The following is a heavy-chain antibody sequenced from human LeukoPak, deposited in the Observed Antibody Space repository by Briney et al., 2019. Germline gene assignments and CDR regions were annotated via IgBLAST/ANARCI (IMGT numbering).Heavy chain of an antibody. J-gene: IGHJ4*02. CDR1: GGSLSSYY. V-gene: IGHV4-59*01. CDR3: TRDIIGSGNLLDY. D-gene: IGHD4-23*01. Sequence: SETLSLTRTVSGGSLSSYYWSWIRQPPGKGLEWIGYIYYSGSTNYNPSLKSRVTISVDTSKNQFSMKLSSVTAADTAVYYCTRDIIGSGNLLDYWGQGTLVTVSS. CDR2: IYYSGST.